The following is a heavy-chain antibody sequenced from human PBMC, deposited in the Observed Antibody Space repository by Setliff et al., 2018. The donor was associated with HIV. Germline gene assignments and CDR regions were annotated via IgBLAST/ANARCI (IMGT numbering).Heavy chain of an antibody. CDR3: ASLLPYSSGWYDFDY. CDR2: IYYSGST. D-gene: IGHD6-13*01. Sequence: SETLSLTCAVSDYSVLNDNYWGWIRQSPGKGLEWIGYIYYSGSTYYNPSLKSRVTISVDTFKNQFSLKLSSVTAADTAVYYCASLLPYSSGWYDFDYWGQGTLVTVSS. V-gene: IGHV4-28*01. CDR1: DYSVLNDNY. J-gene: IGHJ4*02.